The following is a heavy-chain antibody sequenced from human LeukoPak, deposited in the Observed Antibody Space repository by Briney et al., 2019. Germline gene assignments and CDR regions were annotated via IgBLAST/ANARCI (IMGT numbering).Heavy chain of an antibody. CDR3: ARFLSGSYYVFDY. J-gene: IGHJ4*02. Sequence: ASLKVSCKASGYTFTSYDINGVRQATGQGLEWMGWMNPNSGNTGYAQKFQGRATITRNTSISTAYMELSSLRSEDTAVYYCARFLSGSYYVFDYWGQGTLVTVSS. V-gene: IGHV1-8*03. CDR2: MNPNSGNT. CDR1: GYTFTSYD. D-gene: IGHD1-26*01.